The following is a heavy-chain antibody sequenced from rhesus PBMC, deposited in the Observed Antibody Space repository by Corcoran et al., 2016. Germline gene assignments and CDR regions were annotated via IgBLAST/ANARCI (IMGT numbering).Heavy chain of an antibody. V-gene: IGHV4-127*01. J-gene: IGHJ4*01. CDR2: IGGSSGST. CDR1: GDSINTYYL. D-gene: IGHD6-13*01. Sequence: QVQLQESGPGVVKPSETLSLTCAVSGDSINTYYLWSWIRQSPGKGREWIAHIGGSSGSTNPNPSLKRPVPISKATSKNPFSLNLISVTAADPAMYYCVGGGSSWASFANWGQGVLVTVSS. CDR3: VGGGSSWASFAN.